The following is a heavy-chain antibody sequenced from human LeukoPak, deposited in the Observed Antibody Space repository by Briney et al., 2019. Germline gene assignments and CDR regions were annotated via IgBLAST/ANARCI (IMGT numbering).Heavy chain of an antibody. CDR1: GFTFSNYN. CDR3: AKGYLSGIAVAGAFDY. CDR2: ITSSSSYI. D-gene: IGHD6-19*01. V-gene: IGHV3-21*04. J-gene: IGHJ4*02. Sequence: GSLRLSCAASGFTFSNYNMNWVRHAPGKGLEWVSSITSSSSYIYYADSVKGRFTISRDNAKNSLYLQMNSLRAEDTAVYYCAKGYLSGIAVAGAFDYWGQGTLVTVSS.